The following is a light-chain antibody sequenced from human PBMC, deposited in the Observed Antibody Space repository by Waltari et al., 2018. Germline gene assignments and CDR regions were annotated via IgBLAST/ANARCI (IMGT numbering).Light chain of an antibody. CDR1: SLRTYY. Sequence: SSGLTQDPAVSVALGQTVSITCQGDSLRTYYAIWYHQKPGQAPVLVSSGNNKWPSGIPNRFSASSSGSTASLTITGAQAEDEADYYCNSRDSSGNHLLFGGGTKLTVL. J-gene: IGLJ2*01. V-gene: IGLV3-19*01. CDR3: NSRDSSGNHLL. CDR2: GNN.